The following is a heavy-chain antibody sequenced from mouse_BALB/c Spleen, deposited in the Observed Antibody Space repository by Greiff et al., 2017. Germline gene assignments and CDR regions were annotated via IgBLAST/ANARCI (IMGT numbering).Heavy chain of an antibody. CDR1: GFTFSSYA. Sequence: EVQLVESGGGLVKPGGSLKLSCAASGFTFSSYAMSWVRQTPEKRLEWVAIISSGGSYTYYPDSVKGRYTISRDNANNTLYLKMSSLRYEDTAMYYCEDRANGSGEMYCCDYWGQGTTLTVSS. CDR3: EDRANGSGEMYCCDY. V-gene: IGHV5-9-3*01. CDR2: ISSGGSYT. D-gene: IGHD1-1*01. J-gene: IGHJ2*01.